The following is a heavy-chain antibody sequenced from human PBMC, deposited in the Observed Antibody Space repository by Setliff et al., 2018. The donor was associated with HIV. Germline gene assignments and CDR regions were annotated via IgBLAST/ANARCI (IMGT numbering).Heavy chain of an antibody. V-gene: IGHV3-23*01. Sequence: GGSLRLSCAASGFTFSSYAMSWVRQAPGKGLEWVSAISGSGGSTYYADSVKGRFTISRDNSKNTMYLQMNTLRVEDTAVYYCASVLRYYGSGSYPFGYWGQGTLVTVSS. D-gene: IGHD3-10*01. CDR1: GFTFSSYA. CDR3: ASVLRYYGSGSYPFGY. CDR2: ISGSGGST. J-gene: IGHJ4*02.